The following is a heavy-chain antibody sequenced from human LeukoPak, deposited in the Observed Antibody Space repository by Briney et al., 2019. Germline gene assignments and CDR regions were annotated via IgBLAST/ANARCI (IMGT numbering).Heavy chain of an antibody. V-gene: IGHV4-39*01. Sequence: PSETLSLTCTVSGGSISSSSYYWGWIRQPPGKGLEWIASIYYSGSTYYNPSLKSRVTISVDTSKNQFSLKLSSVTAADTAVYYCARHSRGYYYDSSGYRWGQGTLVTVSS. CDR2: IYYSGST. CDR3: ARHSRGYYYDSSGYR. J-gene: IGHJ4*02. D-gene: IGHD3-22*01. CDR1: GGSISSSSYY.